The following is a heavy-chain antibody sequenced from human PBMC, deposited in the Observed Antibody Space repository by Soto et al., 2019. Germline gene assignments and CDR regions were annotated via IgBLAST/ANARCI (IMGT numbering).Heavy chain of an antibody. D-gene: IGHD2-15*01. CDR1: GSTFSSYA. V-gene: IGHV3-23*01. CDR2: ISGSGGST. Sequence: PGGSLRLSCAASGSTFSSYAMSWVRQAPGKGLEWVSAISGSGGSTYYADSVKGRFTISRDNSKNTLYLQMNSLRAEDTAVYYCAKDPIVVVVAATPKKEDDAFDIWGQGTMVTVSS. J-gene: IGHJ3*02. CDR3: AKDPIVVVVAATPKKEDDAFDI.